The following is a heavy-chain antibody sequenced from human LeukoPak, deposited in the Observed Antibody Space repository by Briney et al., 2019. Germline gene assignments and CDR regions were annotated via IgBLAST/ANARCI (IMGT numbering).Heavy chain of an antibody. Sequence: GGSLRLSCAASGFTFGSYGMHWVRQAPGRGLEWVAFIRYDGSNKYYADSVEGRFTISRDNSKNTLYLQMNSLRAEDTAVYYCAKVTYFNWFDPWGQGTLVTVSS. CDR1: GFTFGSYG. J-gene: IGHJ5*02. CDR2: IRYDGSNK. D-gene: IGHD2-21*01. V-gene: IGHV3-30*02. CDR3: AKVTYFNWFDP.